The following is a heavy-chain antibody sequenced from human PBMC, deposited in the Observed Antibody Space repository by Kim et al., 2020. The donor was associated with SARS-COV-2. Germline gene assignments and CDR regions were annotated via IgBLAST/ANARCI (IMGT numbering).Heavy chain of an antibody. CDR1: GGSISSSSYY. D-gene: IGHD6-25*01. J-gene: IGHJ4*02. CDR3: ARHDARSSAFDY. V-gene: IGHV4-39*01. Sequence: SETLSLTCTVSGGSISSSSYYWGWIRQPPGKGLEWIGSIYYSGSTYYNPSLKSRVTISVDTSKNQFSLKLSSVTAADTAVYYCARHDARSSAFDYWGQGTLVTVSS. CDR2: IYYSGST.